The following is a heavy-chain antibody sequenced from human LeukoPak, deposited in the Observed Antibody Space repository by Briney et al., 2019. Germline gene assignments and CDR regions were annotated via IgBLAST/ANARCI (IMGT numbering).Heavy chain of an antibody. D-gene: IGHD6-13*01. Sequence: SETLSLTCTVSGGSISSGYYWGWIRQPPGKGLEWIGSIYHSGSTYYNPSLKSRVTISVDTSKNQFSLKLSSVTAADTAVYYCARLYSSSWFEGFDYWGQGTLVTVSS. J-gene: IGHJ4*02. CDR2: IYHSGST. CDR1: GGSISSGYY. V-gene: IGHV4-38-2*02. CDR3: ARLYSSSWFEGFDY.